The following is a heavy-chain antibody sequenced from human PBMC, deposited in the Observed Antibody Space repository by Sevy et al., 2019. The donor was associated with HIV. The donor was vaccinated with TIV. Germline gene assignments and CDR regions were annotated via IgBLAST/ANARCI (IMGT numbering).Heavy chain of an antibody. CDR2: ISSNGGST. J-gene: IGHJ4*02. Sequence: GGSLRLSCSASGFTFSSYAMHWVRQAPGKGLEYVSAISSNGGSTYYADSVKGRFTISRDNSKNTLYLQMSSLRAEETAVYYCVKGDEQQLAYFDYWGQGTLVTVSS. CDR3: VKGDEQQLAYFDY. V-gene: IGHV3-64D*06. D-gene: IGHD6-13*01. CDR1: GFTFSSYA.